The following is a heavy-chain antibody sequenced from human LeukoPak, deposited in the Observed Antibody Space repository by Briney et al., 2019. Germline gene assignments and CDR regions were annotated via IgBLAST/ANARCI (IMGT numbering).Heavy chain of an antibody. Sequence: PGGSLRLSCAASGFTFSSYEMNWVRQAPGKGLEWVSYISSSGSTIYYADSVKGRFTISRDNAKNSLYLQMNSLRAEDTAVYYCVEGGAARFDYWGQGTLVAVSS. CDR1: GFTFSSYE. CDR2: ISSSGSTI. D-gene: IGHD5-18*01. CDR3: VEGGAARFDY. J-gene: IGHJ4*02. V-gene: IGHV3-48*03.